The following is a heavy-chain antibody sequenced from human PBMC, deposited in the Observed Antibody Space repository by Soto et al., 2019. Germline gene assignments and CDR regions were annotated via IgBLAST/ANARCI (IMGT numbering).Heavy chain of an antibody. D-gene: IGHD6-13*01. V-gene: IGHV4-31*03. J-gene: IGHJ4*02. CDR1: GGSISSGGYY. Sequence: SETLSLTCTVSGGSISSGGYYWSWIRQHPGKGLEWIGYIYYSGSTYYNPSLKSRVTISVDTSKNQFSLKLSSVTAADTAVYYCARARWPGYSSSWAAGDFDYWGQGTLVTVSS. CDR2: IYYSGST. CDR3: ARARWPGYSSSWAAGDFDY.